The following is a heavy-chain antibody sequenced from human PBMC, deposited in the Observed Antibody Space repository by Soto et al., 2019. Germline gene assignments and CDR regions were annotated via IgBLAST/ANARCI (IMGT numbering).Heavy chain of an antibody. CDR2: IYYRGSI. D-gene: IGHD1-26*01. J-gene: IGHJ6*02. CDR3: ARDGREASGMDV. Sequence: SETLSLTCTVSGGSISSHYWSWVRQAPGKGLEWIGHIYYRGSISYNPSLRSRSPISVDTSNNQFSLKLNSVTTADTAVYYCARDGREASGMDVWGQGTKVTVSS. V-gene: IGHV4-59*11. CDR1: GGSISSHY.